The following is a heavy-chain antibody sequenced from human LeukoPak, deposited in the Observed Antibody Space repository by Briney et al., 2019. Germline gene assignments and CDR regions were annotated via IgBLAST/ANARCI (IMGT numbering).Heavy chain of an antibody. CDR2: IIPIFGTA. CDR1: GGTFSSYA. V-gene: IGHV1-69*13. J-gene: IGHJ4*02. D-gene: IGHD3-10*01. Sequence: SVKVSCKASGGTFSSYAISWVRQAPGQGLEWMGGIIPIFGTANYAQKFQGRVTITADESTSTAYMELSSLRSEDTAVYYCAREKYYGSGSYYYWGQGTLVTVSS. CDR3: AREKYYGSGSYYY.